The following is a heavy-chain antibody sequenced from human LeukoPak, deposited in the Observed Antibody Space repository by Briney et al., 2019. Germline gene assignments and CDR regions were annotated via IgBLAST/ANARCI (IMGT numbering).Heavy chain of an antibody. Sequence: GGSLRLSCAASGFTFSSYWMSWVRQAPGKGLEWVSGISGSGGSTYYADSVKGRFTISRDNSKNTLYLQVNSLRAGDTAVYYCAKAMGATLFDYWGQGTLVTVSS. CDR3: AKAMGATLFDY. J-gene: IGHJ4*02. D-gene: IGHD1-26*01. CDR2: ISGSGGST. V-gene: IGHV3-23*01. CDR1: GFTFSSYW.